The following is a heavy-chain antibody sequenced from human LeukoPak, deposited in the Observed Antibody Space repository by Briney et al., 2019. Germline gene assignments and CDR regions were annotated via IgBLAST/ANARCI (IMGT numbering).Heavy chain of an antibody. V-gene: IGHV3-23*01. D-gene: IGHD1-1*01. CDR1: GFTFSSYA. CDR3: AKDLRAIQRGVYFDY. J-gene: IGHJ4*02. CDR2: ISGSGGST. Sequence: GGSLRLSCAASGFTFSSYAMSWVRQAPGKGLEWVSAISGSGGSTYYADSAKGRFTISRDNSKNTLYLQMNSLRAEDTAVYYCAKDLRAIQRGVYFDYWGQGTLVTVSS.